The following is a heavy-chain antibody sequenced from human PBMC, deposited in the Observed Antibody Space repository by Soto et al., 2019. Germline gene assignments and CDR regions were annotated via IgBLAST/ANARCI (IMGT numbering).Heavy chain of an antibody. CDR1: GYTFTRYW. D-gene: IGHD3-22*01. V-gene: IGHV5-51*01. CDR3: GGKDRSGYSNEFDP. Sequence: GESLKISWKPCGYTFTRYWIASVPQPAGRGLEWMGVIYPDDSDTRYSPSFQGQVTIAADKSTSTAYIHWNSLKASDSATYYRGGKDRSGYSNEFDPWGQGALVSVSS. J-gene: IGHJ5*02. CDR2: IYPDDSDT.